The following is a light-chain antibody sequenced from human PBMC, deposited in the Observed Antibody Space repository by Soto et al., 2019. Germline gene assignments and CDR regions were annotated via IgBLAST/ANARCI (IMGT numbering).Light chain of an antibody. J-gene: IGLJ1*01. CDR3: SSYTANRNYV. CDR1: SSDVGAYNY. V-gene: IGLV2-14*01. Sequence: QSVLTQSASVSGSPGQSITISCTGTSSDVGAYNYVSWYQQYPGKAPKLMIYDVNYWPSGISTRFSGSKSGNTAHLTISGLQAEDESEYYCSSYTANRNYVFVTGTKGTVL. CDR2: DVN.